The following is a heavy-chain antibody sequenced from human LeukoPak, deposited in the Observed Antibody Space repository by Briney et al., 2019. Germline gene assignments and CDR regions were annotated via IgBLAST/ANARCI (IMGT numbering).Heavy chain of an antibody. J-gene: IGHJ5*02. CDR1: GFTFSSYS. D-gene: IGHD6-13*01. Sequence: GGSLRLSCAASGFTFSSYSMNWVRQAPGKGLEWVSSISSSSSYIYYADSVKGRFTISRDNAKNSLYLQMNSLRAEDTAVYYCARDTDSSSWSRTNNRRYNWFDPWGQGTLVTVSS. CDR3: ARDTDSSSWSRTNNRRYNWFDP. V-gene: IGHV3-21*01. CDR2: ISSSSSYI.